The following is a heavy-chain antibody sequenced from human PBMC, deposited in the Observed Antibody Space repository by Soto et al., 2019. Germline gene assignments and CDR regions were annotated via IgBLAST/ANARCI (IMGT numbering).Heavy chain of an antibody. CDR3: LGVSVNHNPLFAY. D-gene: IGHD1-26*01. J-gene: IGHJ4*02. V-gene: IGHV4-39*01. CDR1: GFFISSNSYY. CDR2: TYYSGSP. Sequence: SQTLSLTCTVSGFFISSNSYYWFWIRLAPGKGLEWIGSTYYSGSPYYHPSLKIRVTISVDTSKNQFSLKLSSVTAADTAVYFCLGVSVNHNPLFAYWGQGTLVPVSS.